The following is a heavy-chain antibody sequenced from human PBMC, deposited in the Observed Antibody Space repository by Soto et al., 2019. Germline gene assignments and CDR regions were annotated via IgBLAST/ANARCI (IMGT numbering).Heavy chain of an antibody. CDR2: ISSGSSTI. CDR1: GFTFNSFS. CDR3: ARDYDFWSGYYTGIMDS. Sequence: VQLVETVGGLAQPGGSLRLSCAASGFTFNSFSMSWVRQAPGKGLEWVSYISSGSSTIYYADSVKGRFTISRDNAKNSLFLQMNSLRDEDTALYYCARDYDFWSGYYTGIMDSWGQGTLVTVSS. V-gene: IGHV3-48*02. D-gene: IGHD3-3*01. J-gene: IGHJ4*02.